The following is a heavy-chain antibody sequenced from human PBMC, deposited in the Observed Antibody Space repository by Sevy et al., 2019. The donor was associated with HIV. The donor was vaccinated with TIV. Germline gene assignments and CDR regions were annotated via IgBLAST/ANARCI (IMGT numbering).Heavy chain of an antibody. J-gene: IGHJ1*01. CDR3: TRHRTGYTMFQH. Sequence: GGSLRLSCAASGFTFSGSAMHWVRQASGKGLEWVGRIRSKANSYATAYAASVKGRFTISRDDSKNTAYLQMNSLKTEDTAGYYCTRHRTGYTMFQHWGQGTLVTVSS. V-gene: IGHV3-73*01. CDR2: IRSKANSYAT. CDR1: GFTFSGSA. D-gene: IGHD6-13*01.